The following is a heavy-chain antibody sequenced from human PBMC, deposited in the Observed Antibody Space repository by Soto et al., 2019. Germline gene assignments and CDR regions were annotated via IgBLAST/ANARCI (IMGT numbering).Heavy chain of an antibody. V-gene: IGHV4-4*02. CDR2: IYHSGST. J-gene: IGHJ6*02. Sequence: QVQLQESGPGLVKPSGTLSLTCAVSGGSISSSNWWNWVRQPPGKGLVWIGRIYHSGSTNYNPSLNSRVNISVDKSKNQFSLKLGSVTAADTAVYYCARAGRGYCSGGSCYSGLYGMDVWGQGTTVTVSS. CDR1: GGSISSSNW. D-gene: IGHD2-15*01. CDR3: ARAGRGYCSGGSCYSGLYGMDV.